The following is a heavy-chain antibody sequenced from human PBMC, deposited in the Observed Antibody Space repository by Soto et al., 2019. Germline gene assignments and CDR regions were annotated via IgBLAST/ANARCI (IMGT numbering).Heavy chain of an antibody. V-gene: IGHV1-18*01. CDR3: ARSRYYFDY. Sequence: QVHLVQSGGEVKKPGASVKVSCKASGYTLKNYGIGWVRQAPGLGPEWVGWIKVDNGDTKYAEKLQGRVTLTTDTSTSTAYMELRNLRSDDTAFYYCARSRYYFDYWGLGTLVTVSS. CDR2: IKVDNGDT. J-gene: IGHJ4*02. CDR1: GYTLKNYG.